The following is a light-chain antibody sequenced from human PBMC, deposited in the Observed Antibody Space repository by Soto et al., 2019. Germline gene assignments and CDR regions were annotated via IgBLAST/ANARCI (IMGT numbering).Light chain of an antibody. J-gene: IGKJ1*01. CDR2: DVS. Sequence: EIVLTQSPATLSLSPGERAILSCRASQSVGSWLAWYQQKPGQPPRLLIYDVSNRATGIPARFSGSGSGTDFTLTISSLDPEDFAVYYCQQRHWPWTFGQGTTVEVK. V-gene: IGKV3-11*01. CDR1: QSVGSW. CDR3: QQRHWPWT.